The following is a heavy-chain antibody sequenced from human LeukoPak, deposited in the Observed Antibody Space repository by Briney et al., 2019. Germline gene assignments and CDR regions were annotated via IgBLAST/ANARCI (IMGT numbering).Heavy chain of an antibody. V-gene: IGHV4-34*01. D-gene: IGHD2-2*01. Sequence: PSETLSLTCAVNGWSFNDYYWNWIRQPRGKGLEGIGEINARGDTNYNPSLKSRVNISVNTSKKQFSLRLTSMIAADTALYYCARGQVPAARGYNWFDPWGQGTLVTVSS. CDR1: GWSFNDYY. CDR3: ARGQVPAARGYNWFDP. J-gene: IGHJ5*02. CDR2: INARGDT.